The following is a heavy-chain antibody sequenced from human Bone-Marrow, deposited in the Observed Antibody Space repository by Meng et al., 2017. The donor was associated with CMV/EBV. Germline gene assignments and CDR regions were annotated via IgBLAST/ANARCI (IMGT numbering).Heavy chain of an antibody. D-gene: IGHD1-26*01. CDR3: ARIVGATRDFDY. J-gene: IGHJ4*02. Sequence: SETLSLTCTVSGGSISNYYWSWIRRPPGKGLEWIGYIYYSGSTNYNPSLKSRVTISVDTSKNQFSLKLSSVTAADTAVYYCARIVGATRDFDYWGQGTLVTVSS. CDR1: GGSISNYY. V-gene: IGHV4-59*08. CDR2: IYYSGST.